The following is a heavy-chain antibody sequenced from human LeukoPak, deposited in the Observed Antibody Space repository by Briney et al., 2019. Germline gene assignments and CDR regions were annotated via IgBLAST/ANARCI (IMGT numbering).Heavy chain of an antibody. CDR2: IYPSGRS. V-gene: IGHV4-4*09. Sequence: GSLRLSCAASGFTLSSYSINWIRQPPGKGLEWIGYIYPSGRSNYSPSLKSRVTISADTSKRQFSLKLTSVTAADTAVYYCASFYYGSGLAVDYWGQGILVTVSS. D-gene: IGHD3-10*01. J-gene: IGHJ4*02. CDR3: ASFYYGSGLAVDY. CDR1: GFTLSSYS.